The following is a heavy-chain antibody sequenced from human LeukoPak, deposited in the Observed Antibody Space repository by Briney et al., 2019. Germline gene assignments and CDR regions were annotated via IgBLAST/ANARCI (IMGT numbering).Heavy chain of an antibody. Sequence: VQPGGSLRLSCVPSGFTVNRNVMSWVRQAPGKGLEWVSLIYSDDRAFYADSVKGRFTISRNKSRNTLSLQMSSLKPEDTAIYYCARDLAGFEEPRYYYYMDVWGKGTTVTVSS. V-gene: IGHV3-66*01. D-gene: IGHD3-9*01. CDR3: ARDLAGFEEPRYYYYMDV. CDR1: GFTVNRNV. CDR2: IYSDDRA. J-gene: IGHJ6*03.